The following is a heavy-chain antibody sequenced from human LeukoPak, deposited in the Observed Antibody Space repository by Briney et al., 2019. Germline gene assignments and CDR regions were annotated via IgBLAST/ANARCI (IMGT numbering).Heavy chain of an antibody. CDR1: GGTFSSYA. V-gene: IGHV1-69*04. CDR2: IIPIFGIA. Sequence: GASVKVSCKASGGTFSSYAISWVRQAPGQGLEWMGRIIPIFGIANYAQKFQGRVTITADKSTSTAYMELSSLRSEDTAVYYCAAAPGSSGWYIGSYFQHWGQGTLVTVSS. D-gene: IGHD6-19*01. CDR3: AAAPGSSGWYIGSYFQH. J-gene: IGHJ1*01.